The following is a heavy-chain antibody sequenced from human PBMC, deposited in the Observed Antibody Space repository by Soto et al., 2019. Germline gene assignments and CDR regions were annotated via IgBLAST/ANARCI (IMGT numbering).Heavy chain of an antibody. CDR3: AKESHPRTYYYGMDV. J-gene: IGHJ6*02. CDR1: GFTFDDYG. CDR2: ISWNSGSI. V-gene: IGHV3-9*01. Sequence: EVQLVESGGGLVQPGRSLRLSCAASGFTFDDYGMHWVRQAPGKGLEWVSGISWNSGSIGYADSVKGRFTISRDNAKNSLYLQMNSLRAEDTALYYCAKESHPRTYYYGMDVWGQGTTVTVSS.